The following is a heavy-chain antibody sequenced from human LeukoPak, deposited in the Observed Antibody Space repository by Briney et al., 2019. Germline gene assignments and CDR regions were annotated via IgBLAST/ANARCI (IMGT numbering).Heavy chain of an antibody. Sequence: GASVKVSCKPSAYTFTNYGITWVRQAPGQGLEWMGWINAYNGYTNYAQKIQDRVTVTTDTSTSTAYMELRSLRSDDTAVYYCARGRGSSDWYYCDNWGQGTLVTVSS. CDR2: INAYNGYT. CDR1: AYTFTNYG. CDR3: ARGRGSSDWYYCDN. D-gene: IGHD6-19*01. V-gene: IGHV1-18*04. J-gene: IGHJ4*02.